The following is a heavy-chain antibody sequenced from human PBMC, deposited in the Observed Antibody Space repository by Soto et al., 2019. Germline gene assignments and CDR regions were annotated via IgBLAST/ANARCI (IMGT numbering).Heavy chain of an antibody. V-gene: IGHV6-1*01. CDR1: GDSVSANSAA. D-gene: IGHD6-6*01. J-gene: IGHJ6*02. CDR2: TYYRSKWNY. Sequence: SQTLSLTCAISGDSVSANSAAWNWIRQSPSRGLEWLGRTYYRSKWNYDYAESVKSRMSITPDTSNNQFSLQLNSVTPEDTAVYYCVRKQLATLDLYGLDVWGQGPTVTVSS. CDR3: VRKQLATLDLYGLDV.